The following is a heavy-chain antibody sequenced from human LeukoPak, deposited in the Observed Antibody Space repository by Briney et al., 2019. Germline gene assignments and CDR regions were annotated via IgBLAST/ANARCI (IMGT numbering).Heavy chain of an antibody. CDR3: ARESTKGPYLYWYFDR. Sequence: GGSLRLSCAASGFTFGSYSMNWVRQAPGKGPEWVSSISSSSSYIYYGDSMKGRFTISRDNAKNSLYLQMNSLRAKDTAVYYCARESTKGPYLYWYFDRWGRGTLVTVSS. V-gene: IGHV3-21*06. CDR1: GFTFGSYS. D-gene: IGHD1/OR15-1a*01. J-gene: IGHJ2*01. CDR2: ISSSSSYI.